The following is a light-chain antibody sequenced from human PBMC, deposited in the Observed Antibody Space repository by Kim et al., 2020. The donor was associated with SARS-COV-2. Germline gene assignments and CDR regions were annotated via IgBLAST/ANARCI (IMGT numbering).Light chain of an antibody. Sequence: SYELTQPPSLSVAPGETARVTCGGDNIGDKNVHWYQQKPGQAPVVVIYYNNDRPSGIPERFSGSNSGNTDTLTVSWVEAGDEADYFCQVWDTGDDYVVFGGGTKLTVL. CDR2: YNN. CDR1: NIGDKN. J-gene: IGLJ3*02. CDR3: QVWDTGDDYVV. V-gene: IGLV3-21*04.